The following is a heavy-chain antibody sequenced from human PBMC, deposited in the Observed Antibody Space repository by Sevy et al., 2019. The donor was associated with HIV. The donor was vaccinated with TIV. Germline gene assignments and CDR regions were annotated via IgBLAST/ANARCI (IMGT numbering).Heavy chain of an antibody. V-gene: IGHV3-23*01. Sequence: QLGGPLRLSCAASGFTFNIYAMSWVRQAPGKGLEWLSAISGGGDGTYYADSVKGRFTISGDNSRNTLYLQMNSLRAEETAVYYCAKRPYYYYNSDGHLVSSTDEADYWGQGTLVTVSS. J-gene: IGHJ4*02. CDR1: GFTFNIYA. CDR3: AKRPYYYYNSDGHLVSSTDEADY. CDR2: ISGGGDGT. D-gene: IGHD3-22*01.